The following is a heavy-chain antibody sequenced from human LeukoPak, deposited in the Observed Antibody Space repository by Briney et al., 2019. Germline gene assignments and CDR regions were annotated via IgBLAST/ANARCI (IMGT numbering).Heavy chain of an antibody. V-gene: IGHV3-23*01. Sequence: GGSLRLSCAASGFTFSSYAMTWVRQAPGKGLEWVSGISGSGTTTYYADSVKGRFTISRDNSKNALYLQMNSLRAEDTAVYYCAKDPNVYSGSPGGYFDYWGQGTLVTVSS. CDR3: AKDPNVYSGSPGGYFDY. J-gene: IGHJ4*02. CDR1: GFTFSSYA. D-gene: IGHD1-26*01. CDR2: ISGSGTTT.